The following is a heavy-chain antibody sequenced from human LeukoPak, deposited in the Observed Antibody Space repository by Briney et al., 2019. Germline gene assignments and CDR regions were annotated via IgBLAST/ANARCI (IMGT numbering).Heavy chain of an antibody. CDR1: GYSISSAYY. V-gene: IGHV4-38-2*02. J-gene: IGHJ4*02. Sequence: SGTLSLTCAVSGYSISSAYYWGWIRQPPGKGLEWIGNIYHSGRTYYNPSLESRVTMSLDTSKNRFSLKLTSVTAADTAVYFCARDSLQVAGFFDYWGQGTLVTVSS. D-gene: IGHD6-19*01. CDR2: IYHSGRT. CDR3: ARDSLQVAGFFDY.